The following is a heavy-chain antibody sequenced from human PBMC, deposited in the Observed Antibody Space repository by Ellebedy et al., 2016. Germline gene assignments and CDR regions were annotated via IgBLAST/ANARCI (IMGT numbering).Heavy chain of an antibody. V-gene: IGHV3-43D*03. J-gene: IGHJ4*02. D-gene: IGHD1-26*01. Sequence: LSLTCAASGFTFDDYAMTWVRQAPGKGLEWVSLITWDGGSTYYADSVKGRFTISRDNSKNSLFLQMNSLRPEDTALYYCAKDIRVGAPAPGFDFWGQGTLVTVSS. CDR3: AKDIRVGAPAPGFDF. CDR2: ITWDGGST. CDR1: GFTFDDYA.